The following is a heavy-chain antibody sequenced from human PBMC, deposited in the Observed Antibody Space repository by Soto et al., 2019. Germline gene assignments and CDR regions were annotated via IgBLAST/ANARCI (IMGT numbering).Heavy chain of an antibody. CDR3: ASAAVTGTAGLDF. V-gene: IGHV1-2*02. J-gene: IGHJ4*02. CDR1: GYTFRGFY. D-gene: IGHD6-19*01. Sequence: ASVKVSCKASGYTFRGFYMHWVRQAPGQGLEWMGWINPNSGGTKSAEKFQGRVTMTRDTSISTAYMELSRLTSDDTAVYDCASAAVTGTAGLDFWGQGTQVTVAS. CDR2: INPNSGGT.